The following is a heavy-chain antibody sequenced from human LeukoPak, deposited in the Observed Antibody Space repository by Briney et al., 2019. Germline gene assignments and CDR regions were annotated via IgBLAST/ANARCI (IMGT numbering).Heavy chain of an antibody. D-gene: IGHD3-22*01. CDR2: ISYDGITK. J-gene: IGHJ4*02. Sequence: GGSLRLSCAASGFPFSTYTMHWFRQAPGKGLEWVALISYDGITKYNADFVKGRFTISRDNSKNTLYLQMNSLRPEDTAVYYCARAWKGLLPLRGFDYWGQGTLVTVSS. V-gene: IGHV3-30*04. CDR3: ARAWKGLLPLRGFDY. CDR1: GFPFSTYT.